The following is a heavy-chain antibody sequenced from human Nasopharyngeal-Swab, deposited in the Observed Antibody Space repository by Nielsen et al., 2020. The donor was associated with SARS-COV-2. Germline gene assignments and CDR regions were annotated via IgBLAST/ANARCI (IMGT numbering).Heavy chain of an antibody. J-gene: IGHJ6*03. V-gene: IGHV1-3*01. CDR3: ASLAPLKFYYYYVDV. CDR2: INAGNGNT. CDR1: GCTFTSYA. D-gene: IGHD3-3*02. Sequence: SVKVSCKASGCTFTSYAMHWVRQAPGQRLEWMGWINAGNGNTKYSQKFQGRVTITRDTSASTAYMELSSLRSEDTAVYYCASLAPLKFYYYYVDVWGKGTSVTVSS.